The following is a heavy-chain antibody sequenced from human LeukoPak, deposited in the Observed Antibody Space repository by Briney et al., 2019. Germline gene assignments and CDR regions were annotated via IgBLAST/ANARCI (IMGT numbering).Heavy chain of an antibody. CDR2: IIPIFGTA. J-gene: IGHJ4*02. CDR1: GGTFSSYA. Sequence: SVRVSCKASGGTFSSYAISWVRQAPGQGLEWMGGIIPIFGTANYAQKFQGRVTITADKSTSTAYMELSSLRSEDTAVYYCARDLPQLEDSSGYYCLEYWGQGTLVTVSS. V-gene: IGHV1-69*06. CDR3: ARDLPQLEDSSGYYCLEY. D-gene: IGHD3-22*01.